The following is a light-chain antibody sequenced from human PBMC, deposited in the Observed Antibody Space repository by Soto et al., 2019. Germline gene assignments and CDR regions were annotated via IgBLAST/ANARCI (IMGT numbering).Light chain of an antibody. CDR3: QQYNSYSWT. CDR1: QSISNS. J-gene: IGKJ1*01. V-gene: IGKV1-5*03. Sequence: DIQMTQSPSTLSASVVDRVTITCRASQSISNSLAWYQQKPGKAPNLLIYKASNLESGVPSRFSGSGSGTEFTLTISSLQPDDFATYYCQQYNSYSWTFGQGTKVDIK. CDR2: KAS.